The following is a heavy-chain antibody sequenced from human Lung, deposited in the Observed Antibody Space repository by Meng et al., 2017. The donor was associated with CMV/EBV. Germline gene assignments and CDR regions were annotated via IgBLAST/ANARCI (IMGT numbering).Heavy chain of an antibody. CDR1: GFSPRHSEVG. D-gene: IGHD1-14*01. CDR3: ALFTGSWFDP. Sequence: HITLKESGPQPRQPTRNLTATWTVPGFSPRHSEVGGGWIRQPPGKALEWLAVIYWDDDKRYSPSLKSRLTITKDTSKNQVVLTLTNMDPVDTATYYCALFTGSWFDPWGQGTLVTVPS. V-gene: IGHV2-5*02. J-gene: IGHJ5*02. CDR2: IYWDDDK.